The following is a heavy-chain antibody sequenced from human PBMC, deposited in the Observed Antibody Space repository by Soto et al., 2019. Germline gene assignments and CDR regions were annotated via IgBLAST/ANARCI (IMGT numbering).Heavy chain of an antibody. CDR3: AREVTYSYYFDY. D-gene: IGHD4-4*01. Sequence: PGGSLRLSCAGSGFTFSNYGLHWVRQAPGKGLEWVAVISYDGSNKYYADSVKGRFTISRDNSKNTLYLQMNSLRAEDTAVYYCAREVTYSYYFDYWGQGTLVTVSS. V-gene: IGHV3-30*03. CDR2: ISYDGSNK. CDR1: GFTFSNYG. J-gene: IGHJ4*02.